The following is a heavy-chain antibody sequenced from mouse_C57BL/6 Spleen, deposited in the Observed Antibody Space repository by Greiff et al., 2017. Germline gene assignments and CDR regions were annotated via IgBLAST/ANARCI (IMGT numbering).Heavy chain of an antibody. V-gene: IGHV3-6*01. CDR2: ISYDGSN. CDR1: GYSITSGYY. CDR3: ARGGLRYYCDY. D-gene: IGHD2-4*01. Sequence: EVHLVESGPGLVKPSQSLSLTCSVTGYSITSGYYWNWIRQFPGNKLEWMGYISYDGSNNYNPSLKNRISITRDTSKNQFFLKLNSVTTEDTATYYCARGGLRYYCDYWGQGTTLTVSS. J-gene: IGHJ2*01.